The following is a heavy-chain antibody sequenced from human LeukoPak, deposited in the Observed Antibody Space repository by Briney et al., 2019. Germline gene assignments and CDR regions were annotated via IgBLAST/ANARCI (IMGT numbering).Heavy chain of an antibody. CDR1: GFTFSSYA. V-gene: IGHV3-30*04. Sequence: AGGSLRLSCAASGFTFSSYAMHWVRQAPGKGLEWVAVISYDGSNKYYADSVKGRFTISRDNSKNTLYLQMNSLRAEDTAVYYCAREEVATNWFDPWGQGTLVTVSS. CDR2: ISYDGSNK. CDR3: AREEVATNWFDP. D-gene: IGHD5-12*01. J-gene: IGHJ5*02.